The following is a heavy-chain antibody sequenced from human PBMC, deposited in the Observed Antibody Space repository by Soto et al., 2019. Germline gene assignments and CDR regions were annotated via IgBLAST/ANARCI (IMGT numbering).Heavy chain of an antibody. CDR1: GFTFSSYS. J-gene: IGHJ4*02. V-gene: IGHV3-21*01. Sequence: EVQLVESGGGLVKPGGSLRLSCAASGFTFSSYSMNWVRQAPGKGLEWASSISSSSSYIYYADSVKGRFTISRDNAKNSLYLQMNSLRAEDTALYYCARAQGYCSGGSCYPLWGQGTLVTVSS. D-gene: IGHD2-15*01. CDR2: ISSSSSYI. CDR3: ARAQGYCSGGSCYPL.